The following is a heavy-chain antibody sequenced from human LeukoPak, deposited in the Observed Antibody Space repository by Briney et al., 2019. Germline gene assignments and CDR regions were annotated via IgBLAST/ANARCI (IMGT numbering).Heavy chain of an antibody. D-gene: IGHD3-22*01. CDR3: ARGLKDDDSSGGHAFDI. CDR1: GDSFSGNY. Sequence: PSETLSLTCGVHGDSFSGNYWTWIRQPPGKGLEWIGEINYSGSTNYKSSLKSRVTISLDTSKNQFSLKLSSVTAADTAVYYCARGLKDDDSSGGHAFDIWGQGTMVTVSS. J-gene: IGHJ3*02. V-gene: IGHV4-34*01. CDR2: INYSGST.